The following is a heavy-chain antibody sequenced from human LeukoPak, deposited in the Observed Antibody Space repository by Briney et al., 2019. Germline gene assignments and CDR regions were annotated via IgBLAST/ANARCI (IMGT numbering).Heavy chain of an antibody. CDR1: GGSISSYY. Sequence: SETLSLTCTVSGGSISSYYWSWIRQPPGKGLEWIGEINHSGSTNYNPSLKSRVTISVDTSKNQFSLKLSSVTAADTAVYYCASRRRYCSSTSCRNYYYYGMDVWGQGTTVTVSS. CDR3: ASRRRYCSSTSCRNYYYYGMDV. D-gene: IGHD2-2*01. J-gene: IGHJ6*02. V-gene: IGHV4-34*01. CDR2: INHSGST.